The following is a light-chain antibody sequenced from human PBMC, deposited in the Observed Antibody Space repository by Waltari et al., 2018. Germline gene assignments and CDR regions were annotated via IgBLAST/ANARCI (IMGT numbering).Light chain of an antibody. CDR3: QQYFSNPLT. CDR2: KVS. J-gene: IGKJ4*01. CDR1: QRISSY. V-gene: IGKV1-5*03. Sequence: DIQMTQSPSTLSASIGDRVTITCRASQRISSYLAWYQQKPGKAPKFLIYKVSRLESGVPSRFSGSGSGTEFTLTVTSLQPDDFATYYCQQYFSNPLTFGGGTKVEIK.